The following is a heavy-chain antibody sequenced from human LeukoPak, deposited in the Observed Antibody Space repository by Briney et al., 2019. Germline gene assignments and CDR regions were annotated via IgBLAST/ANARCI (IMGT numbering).Heavy chain of an antibody. D-gene: IGHD3-3*01. CDR1: GGTFSSYA. CDR3: ARDNRRFRVVTLNFDY. CDR2: IIPILGIA. V-gene: IGHV1-69*04. J-gene: IGHJ4*02. Sequence: SVKVSCKASGGTFSSYAISWVRQAPGQGLEWMGRIIPILGIANYAQKFQGRVTITADKSTSTAYMELSSLRSEDTDVYYCARDNRRFRVVTLNFDYWGQGTLVTVSS.